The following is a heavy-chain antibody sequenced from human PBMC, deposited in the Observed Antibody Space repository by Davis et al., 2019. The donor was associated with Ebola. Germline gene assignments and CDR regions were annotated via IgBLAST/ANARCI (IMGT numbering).Heavy chain of an antibody. CDR1: GNSFTSHW. CDR3: ARGTDGYNPGGYFDS. J-gene: IGHJ4*02. Sequence: GGSLRLSCKDSGNSFTSHWIGWVRQMPGKGLEWMGLIYTGDSDTRYSPSFRGQVTISADKSIKTAFLQWSSLKASDTAMYYCARGTDGYNPGGYFDSWGRGTLVTVSS. D-gene: IGHD5-24*01. CDR2: IYTGDSDT. V-gene: IGHV5-51*01.